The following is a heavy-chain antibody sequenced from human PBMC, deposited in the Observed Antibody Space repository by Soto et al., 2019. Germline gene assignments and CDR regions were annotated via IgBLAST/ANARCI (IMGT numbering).Heavy chain of an antibody. CDR1: GFTFSGSA. D-gene: IGHD2-21*02. Sequence: EVQLVESGGGLVQPGGSLKLSCAASGFTFSGSAMHWVRQASGKGLEWVGRIRSKANNYATVYAASVKGRFTISRDDSKNTAHLQMNSLKTEDTAVYYCARHAFQYCGGDCYLLPYFDLWGRGTLVTVSS. CDR3: ARHAFQYCGGDCYLLPYFDL. CDR2: IRSKANNYAT. J-gene: IGHJ2*01. V-gene: IGHV3-73*02.